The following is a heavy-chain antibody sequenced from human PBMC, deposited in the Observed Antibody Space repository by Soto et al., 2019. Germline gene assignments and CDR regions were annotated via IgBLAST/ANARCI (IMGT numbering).Heavy chain of an antibody. D-gene: IGHD2-15*01. J-gene: IGHJ3*02. Sequence: QVQLQESGPGLVKPSGTLSLTCAVSGGSISSSNWWSWVRQPPGKGLEWIGEIYHSGSTNYNPSLKRRVTISVDKSKNQFSLKLSSVTAADTAVYYCARDLSVVAATDAFDIWGQGTMVTVSS. CDR3: ARDLSVVAATDAFDI. CDR2: IYHSGST. CDR1: GGSISSSNW. V-gene: IGHV4-4*02.